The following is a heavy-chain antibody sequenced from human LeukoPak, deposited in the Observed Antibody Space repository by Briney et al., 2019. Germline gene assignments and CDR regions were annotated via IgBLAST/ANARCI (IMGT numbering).Heavy chain of an antibody. Sequence: PSETLSLTCTVSGGSISSSSYYWGWIRQPPGKGLEWIGSIYYSGSTYYNPSLKSRVTVSVDTSKNQFSLKLRSLTAADTAVYYCARYSGTYSHDAFDIWGQGTMVAVSS. CDR3: ARYSGTYSHDAFDI. V-gene: IGHV4-39*01. CDR2: IYYSGST. D-gene: IGHD1-26*01. J-gene: IGHJ3*02. CDR1: GGSISSSSYY.